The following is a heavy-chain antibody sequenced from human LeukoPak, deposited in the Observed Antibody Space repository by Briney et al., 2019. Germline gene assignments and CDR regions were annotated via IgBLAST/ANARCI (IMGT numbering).Heavy chain of an antibody. Sequence: GGSLRLSCAASGFTFSSYSMNWVRQAPGKGLEWVSSISSSSSYIYYADSVKGRFTISRDNAKNSLYLQMNSLRAEDTAVYYCARDTLAAATTLRINWFDPWGQGTLVTVSS. CDR1: GFTFSSYS. V-gene: IGHV3-21*01. J-gene: IGHJ5*02. CDR3: ARDTLAAATTLRINWFDP. CDR2: ISSSSSYI. D-gene: IGHD6-13*01.